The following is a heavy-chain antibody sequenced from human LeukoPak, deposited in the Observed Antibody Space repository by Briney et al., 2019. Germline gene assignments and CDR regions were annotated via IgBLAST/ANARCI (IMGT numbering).Heavy chain of an antibody. CDR1: GFTFRTSS. D-gene: IGHD5-24*01. J-gene: IGHJ4*02. CDR3: ARGSLWLQLDY. CDR2: ISSSSTI. Sequence: GGSLRLSCAASGFTFRTSSMNWVRQAPGKGLEWVSYISSSSTIYYADSVKGRFTISRDNAKNSLYLQMNSLRAEDTAVYYCARGSLWLQLDYWGQGTLVTVSS. V-gene: IGHV3-48*04.